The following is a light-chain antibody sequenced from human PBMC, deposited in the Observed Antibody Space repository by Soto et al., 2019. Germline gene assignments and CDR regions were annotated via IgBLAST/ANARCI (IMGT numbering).Light chain of an antibody. J-gene: IGLJ1*01. V-gene: IGLV1-44*01. CDR1: SSNIGSNT. CDR2: SNN. CDR3: AAWDDSLNGYV. Sequence: QSVLTQAPSVSGTPGQRVTITCSGSSSNIGSNTVNWYQQLPGTAPKPLIYSNNQRPSGVPDRFSGSKSGTSASLAISGLQSEDEADYYCAAWDDSLNGYVFGTGTKVTVL.